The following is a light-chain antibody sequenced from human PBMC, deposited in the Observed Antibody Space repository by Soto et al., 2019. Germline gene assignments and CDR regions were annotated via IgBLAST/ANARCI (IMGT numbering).Light chain of an antibody. Sequence: SYELTQPPSVSVAPGQTASVTCGGHNIGIKNVHWYQQRPGQAPVLVVYDVSDRPSGIPERFSGSNSGNTATLTISRVEDGDEADYYCQVWDSTMNHHVVFGGGTKLTVL. CDR3: QVWDSTMNHHVV. V-gene: IGLV3-21*02. CDR2: DVS. CDR1: NIGIKN. J-gene: IGLJ2*01.